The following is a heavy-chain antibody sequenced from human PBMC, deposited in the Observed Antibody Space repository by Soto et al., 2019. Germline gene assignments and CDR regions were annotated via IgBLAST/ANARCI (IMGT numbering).Heavy chain of an antibody. D-gene: IGHD6-19*01. CDR2: VVLGNGNT. J-gene: IGHJ5*02. CDR3: ATRIGNIGWYWLDT. Sequence: VKVSCKASGFTFSSSAVQWVRQARGQRLEWIGWVVLGNGNTNYAQKFQERVTITRDMSTSTAYMEVRSLTFEDTAVYYCATRIGNIGWYWLDTWGQGTLVTVSS. CDR1: GFTFSSSA. V-gene: IGHV1-58*01.